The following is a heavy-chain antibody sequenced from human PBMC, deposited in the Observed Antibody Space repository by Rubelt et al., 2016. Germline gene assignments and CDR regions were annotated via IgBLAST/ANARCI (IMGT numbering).Heavy chain of an antibody. CDR3: ASSWYRFDY. V-gene: IGHV4-59*08. D-gene: IGHD6-13*01. CDR1: GGSISDNY. Sequence: QVQLQESGPGLVKPSETLSLTCTFSGGSISDNYWSWIRHLPGKGLEWIGCVYYSGTTIYNPSLKSRVSISVDTSKTRISLKLTAVTAADTAVYYCASSWYRFDYWGQGTRVTVSS. J-gene: IGHJ4*02. CDR2: VYYSGTT.